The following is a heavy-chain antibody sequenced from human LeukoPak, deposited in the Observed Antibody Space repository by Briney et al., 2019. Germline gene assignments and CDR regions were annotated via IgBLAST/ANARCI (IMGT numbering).Heavy chain of an antibody. CDR2: ISGSGGST. V-gene: IGHV3-23*01. CDR1: GFTFSSKH. D-gene: IGHD3-22*01. J-gene: IGHJ3*02. Sequence: PGGSLRLSCALSGFTFSSKHVSWVRQAPGKGLEWVSAISGSGGSTYYADSVKGRFTISRDNSKNTLYLQMNSLRAEHTAVYYCAKNDVFQPPNYYDSRGDDFDIWGQGTMVTVSS. CDR3: AKNDVFQPPNYYDSRGDDFDI.